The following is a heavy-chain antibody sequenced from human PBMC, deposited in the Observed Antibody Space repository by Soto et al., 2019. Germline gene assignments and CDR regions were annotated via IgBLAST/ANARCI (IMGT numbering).Heavy chain of an antibody. CDR1: GASISSYY. V-gene: IGHV4-59*01. CDR3: ARTYSGSWSSPYYFDY. D-gene: IGHD1-26*01. Sequence: SETLSLTCPVSGASISSYYWSWIRQPPGKGLEWIGYIYYSGSTNYNPSLKSRVTISVDTSKNQFSLKLSSVTAADTAVYYCARTYSGSWSSPYYFDYWGQGTLVTVSS. CDR2: IYYSGST. J-gene: IGHJ4*02.